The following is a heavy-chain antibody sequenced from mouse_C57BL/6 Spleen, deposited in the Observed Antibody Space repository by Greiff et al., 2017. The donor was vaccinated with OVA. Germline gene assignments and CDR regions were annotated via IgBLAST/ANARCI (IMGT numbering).Heavy chain of an antibody. Sequence: VQLQQPGAELVKPGASVKLSCKASGYTFTSYWMHWVKQRPGQGLEWIGMIHPNSGSTNYNEKFKSKATLTVDKSSSTAYMQLSSLTSEDSAVYYCARWEGSRYYGTPFDYWGQGTTLTVSS. CDR3: ARWEGSRYYGTPFDY. CDR2: IHPNSGST. D-gene: IGHD1-1*01. V-gene: IGHV1-64*01. J-gene: IGHJ2*01. CDR1: GYTFTSYW.